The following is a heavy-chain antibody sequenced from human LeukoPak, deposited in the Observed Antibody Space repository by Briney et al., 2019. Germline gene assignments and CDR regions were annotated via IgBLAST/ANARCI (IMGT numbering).Heavy chain of an antibody. V-gene: IGHV1-18*01. CDR3: ARGADCGGDCYRYYYYMDV. CDR2: ISAYNGNT. D-gene: IGHD2-21*02. J-gene: IGHJ6*03. Sequence: ASVKVSCKASGYTFTSYGISWVRQAPGQGLEWMGWISAYNGNTNYAQKLQGRVTMTTDTSTSTAYMELRSLRSDDTAVYYCARGADCGGDCYRYYYYMDVWGKGTTVTVSS. CDR1: GYTFTSYG.